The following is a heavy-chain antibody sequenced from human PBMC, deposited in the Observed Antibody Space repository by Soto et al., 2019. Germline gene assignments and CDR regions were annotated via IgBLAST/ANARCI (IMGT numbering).Heavy chain of an antibody. CDR1: GFLLTSGGVG. V-gene: IGHV2-5*02. Sequence: QITLKESGPTLVKPTQTLTLTCTFSGFLLTSGGVGVGWIRQPPGKAPEWLALIYGDDDKRFKPSLKNRLSITRDNSRNEVVLKVTNMDPVDTATFFCAHKHAATWLFDYWGQGILVTVSS. D-gene: IGHD2-2*01. CDR3: AHKHAATWLFDY. CDR2: IYGDDDK. J-gene: IGHJ4*02.